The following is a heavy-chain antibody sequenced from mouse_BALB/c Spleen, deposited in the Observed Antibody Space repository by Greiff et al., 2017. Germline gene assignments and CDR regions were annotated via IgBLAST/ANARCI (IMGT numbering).Heavy chain of an antibody. D-gene: IGHD2-3*01. J-gene: IGHJ3*01. CDR1: GYTFTDYW. CDR2: IDTSDSYT. Sequence: QVQLQQPGAELVMPGASVKMSCKASGYTFTDYWMHWVKQRPGQGLEWIGAIDTSDSYTSYNQKFKGKATLTVDESSSTAYMQRSSLTSEDSAVYYCVGGWFAFAYWGQGTLVTVSA. CDR3: VGGWFAFAY. V-gene: IGHV1-69*01.